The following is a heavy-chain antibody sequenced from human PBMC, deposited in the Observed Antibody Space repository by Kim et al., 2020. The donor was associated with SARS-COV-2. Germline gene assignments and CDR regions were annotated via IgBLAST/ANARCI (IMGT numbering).Heavy chain of an antibody. Sequence: PGSVKGRFTISKENAKNSLYLQMNSLRAGDTAVYYCARGYSSSWYWAFDIWGQGTMVTVSS. J-gene: IGHJ3*02. CDR3: ARGYSSSWYWAFDI. D-gene: IGHD6-13*01. V-gene: IGHV3-13*01.